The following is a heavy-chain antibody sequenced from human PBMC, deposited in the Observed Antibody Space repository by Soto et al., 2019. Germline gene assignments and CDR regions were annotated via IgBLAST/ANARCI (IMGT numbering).Heavy chain of an antibody. J-gene: IGHJ6*02. D-gene: IGHD2-2*01. Sequence: QVQLQESGPGLVRPSETLSLTCTVSSGSVSSHSYYWSWIRQPPGKGLEWIGYIYYSGSTYYNPSLKSQVTISVDTSKNQFSLKLRSVTAADTAVYYCARTYCCSASCYGLYYFGMDVWGQGTTVIVSS. V-gene: IGHV4-61*01. CDR3: ARTYCCSASCYGLYYFGMDV. CDR1: SGSVSSHSYY. CDR2: IYYSGST.